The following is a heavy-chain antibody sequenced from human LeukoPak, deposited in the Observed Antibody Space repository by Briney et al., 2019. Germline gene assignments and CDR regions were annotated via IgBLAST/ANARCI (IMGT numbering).Heavy chain of an antibody. J-gene: IGHJ4*02. D-gene: IGHD1-26*01. Sequence: SETLSLTCTVSGGSISSYYWSWLRQPPGKGLEWIGYIYYSGSTNYNPSLKSRVTISVDTSKNQFSLQLSSVTAADTAVYYCARNSGYVDYWGQGTLVTVSS. CDR2: IYYSGST. CDR3: ARNSGYVDY. V-gene: IGHV4-59*08. CDR1: GGSISSYY.